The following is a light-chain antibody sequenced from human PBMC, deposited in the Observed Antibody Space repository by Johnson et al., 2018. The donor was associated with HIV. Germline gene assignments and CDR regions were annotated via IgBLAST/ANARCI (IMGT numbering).Light chain of an antibody. CDR2: GND. Sequence: QAVLTQPPSVSGAPGQRVTISCTGSSSNIGAGYDVHWYQQFPGTAPKLLIYGNDNRPSGVPERFSGSKSGTSASLAITRLQAEDEADYYCGVWDASLSPHYVFGTGTTITVL. J-gene: IGLJ1*01. CDR3: GVWDASLSPHYV. CDR1: SSNIGAGYD. V-gene: IGLV1-40*01.